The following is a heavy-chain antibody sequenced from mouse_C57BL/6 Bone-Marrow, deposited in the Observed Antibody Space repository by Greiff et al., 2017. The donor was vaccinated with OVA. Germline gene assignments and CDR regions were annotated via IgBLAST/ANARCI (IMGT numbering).Heavy chain of an antibody. J-gene: IGHJ4*01. CDR3: TRDRGAYYGNYNYAMDY. V-gene: IGHV5-9-1*02. CDR1: GFTFSSYA. D-gene: IGHD2-10*01. CDR2: ISSGGDYI. Sequence: EVQLVESGEGLVKPGGSLKLSCAASGFTFSSYAMSWVRQTPEKRLEWVAYISSGGDYIYYADTVKGRFTISRDNARNTLYLQMSRLKSEDTAMYYCTRDRGAYYGNYNYAMDYWGQGTSGTVSS.